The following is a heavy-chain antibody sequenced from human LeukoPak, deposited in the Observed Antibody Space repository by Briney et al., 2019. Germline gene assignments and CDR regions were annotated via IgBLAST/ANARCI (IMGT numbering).Heavy chain of an antibody. Sequence: PGGTLRLSCSASGFTFTTYGMNWVRQAPGKGLEWVSGIGGSGIRTYYADSVEGWFIVSRDNSRNTLYLQMNSLRDEDTVVYYCAKDSNWILFDDGGQGTRVTV. D-gene: IGHD2-2*03. CDR2: IGGSGIRT. V-gene: IGHV3-23*01. CDR1: GFTFTTYG. CDR3: AKDSNWILFDD. J-gene: IGHJ4*02.